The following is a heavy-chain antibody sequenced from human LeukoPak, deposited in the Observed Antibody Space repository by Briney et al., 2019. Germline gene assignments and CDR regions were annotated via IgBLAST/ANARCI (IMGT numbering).Heavy chain of an antibody. D-gene: IGHD3-10*01. CDR2: ISVSGNT. J-gene: IGHJ4*02. CDR1: GFTFTNYA. CDR3: AKDRDHHYFDY. Sequence: PGGSLRLSCAASGFTFTNYAMSWVRQGPGKGLEWVSAISVSGNTYHADSVKGRFTISRDNSKNTLYLQMNSLRAEDTAVYYCAKDRDHHYFDYWGQGTLVTVSS. V-gene: IGHV3-23*01.